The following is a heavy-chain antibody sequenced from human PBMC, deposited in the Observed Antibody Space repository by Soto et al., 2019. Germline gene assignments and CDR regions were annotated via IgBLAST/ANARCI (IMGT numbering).Heavy chain of an antibody. J-gene: IGHJ3*02. V-gene: IGHV3-30*04. CDR2: ISYDGSNK. CDR1: GFTFSSYA. CDR3: ARGDFYDAFDI. Sequence: GGSLRLSCAASGFTFSSYAMHWVRQAPGKGLEWVAVISYDGSNKYYADSVKGRFTISRDNSKNTLYLQMNSLRAEDTAVYYCARGDFYDAFDIWGQGTMVTVSS.